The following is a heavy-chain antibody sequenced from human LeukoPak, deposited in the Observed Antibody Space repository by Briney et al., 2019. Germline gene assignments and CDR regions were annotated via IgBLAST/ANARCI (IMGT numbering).Heavy chain of an antibody. V-gene: IGHV4-34*01. Sequence: SPSEPLSLTCAVYGGSFSGYYWSWIRQPPGKGLEWIGEINHSGSTNYNPSLKSRVTISVDTSKNQFSLKLSSVTAADTAVYYCARHPTEDSGYEFDAFDIWGQGTMVTVSS. CDR2: INHSGST. CDR1: GGSFSGYY. J-gene: IGHJ3*02. D-gene: IGHD5-12*01. CDR3: ARHPTEDSGYEFDAFDI.